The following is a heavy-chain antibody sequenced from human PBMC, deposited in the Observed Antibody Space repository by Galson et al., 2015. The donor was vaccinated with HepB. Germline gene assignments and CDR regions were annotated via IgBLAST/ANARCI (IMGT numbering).Heavy chain of an antibody. V-gene: IGHV3-21*01. CDR3: ARDNSRIFPHTYYDFWSGYYNGSQPYYYYYYYMDV. CDR1: GFTFSSYS. CDR2: ISSSSSYI. Sequence: SLRLSCAASGFTFSSYSMNWVRQAPGKGLEWVSSISSSSSYIYYADSVKGQFTISRDNAKNSLYLQMNSLRAEDTAVYYCARDNSRIFPHTYYDFWSGYYNGSQPYYYYYYYMDVWGKGTTVTVSS. D-gene: IGHD3-3*01. J-gene: IGHJ6*03.